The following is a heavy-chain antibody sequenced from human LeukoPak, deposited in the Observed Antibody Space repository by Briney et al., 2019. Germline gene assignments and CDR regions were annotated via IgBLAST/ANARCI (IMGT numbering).Heavy chain of an antibody. Sequence: GGSLRLSCAASGFTFSSYSMNWVRQAPGKGLEWVSYISSSSSTIYYADSVKGRFTISRDNAKNSLYLQMNSLRAEDTAVYYCARGRDMIVWTAYFDYWGQGTLVTVSS. CDR3: ARGRDMIVWTAYFDY. J-gene: IGHJ4*02. V-gene: IGHV3-48*01. CDR2: ISSSSSTI. CDR1: GFTFSSYS. D-gene: IGHD3-22*01.